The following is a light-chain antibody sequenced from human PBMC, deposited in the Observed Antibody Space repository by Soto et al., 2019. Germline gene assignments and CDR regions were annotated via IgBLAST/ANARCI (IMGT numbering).Light chain of an antibody. J-gene: IGKJ1*01. CDR1: QSVSSN. V-gene: IGKV3D-15*01. CDR2: GAS. CDR3: QQYHNRPPWT. Sequence: EIVMTQSPATLSVSPGERATLSCRASQSVSSNLAWYQQKPGQAPRLLMYGASSRATGIPARFSGSGSGTECTLSISSLQSEDFAVYYCQQYHNRPPWTFGQGSKVEIK.